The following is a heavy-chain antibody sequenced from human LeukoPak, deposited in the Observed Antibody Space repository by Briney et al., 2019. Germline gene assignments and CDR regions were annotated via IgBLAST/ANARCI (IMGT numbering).Heavy chain of an antibody. V-gene: IGHV4-39*07. CDR1: GGSISSSGYY. CDR3: ARGYYRGRYDY. Sequence: SETLSLTCTVSGGSISSSGYYWVWIRQPPGKGLEWIGSICYSGSTYYNPSLKSRVTISGATSKNQFSLKLSSVAAADTAVYYCARGYYRGRYDYWGQGTLVTVSS. CDR2: ICYSGST. J-gene: IGHJ4*02. D-gene: IGHD6-19*01.